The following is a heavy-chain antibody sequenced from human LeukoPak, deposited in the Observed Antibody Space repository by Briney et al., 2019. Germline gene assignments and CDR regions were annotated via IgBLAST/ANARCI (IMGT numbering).Heavy chain of an antibody. J-gene: IGHJ4*02. Sequence: PGGSLRLSCAASGFTFSSYGMHWVRQAPGKGLEWVAVISYDGSNKYYADSVKGRFTISRDNSKNTLYLQMNSLRAEDTAVYYCAKDSPPGLVLGYWGQGTLVTVSS. CDR3: AKDSPPGLVLGY. CDR2: ISYDGSNK. CDR1: GFTFSSYG. D-gene: IGHD6-19*01. V-gene: IGHV3-30*18.